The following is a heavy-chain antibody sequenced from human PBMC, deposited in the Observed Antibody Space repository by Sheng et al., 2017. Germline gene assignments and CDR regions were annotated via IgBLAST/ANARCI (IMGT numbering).Heavy chain of an antibody. CDR2: LAHDGSNK. CDR1: GFIFSNYG. J-gene: IGHJ4*02. D-gene: IGHD5-18*01. V-gene: IGHV3-30*03. Sequence: QVQLVESGGGAVQPGRSLRLSCAASGFIFSNYGMNWVRQAPGKGLEWLAVLAHDGSNKYYADSVKGRFTISRDNSKNTLYLQMNSLRVEDTAVYYCASTHGYTYGYQLDSWGQGTLVTVSS. CDR3: ASTHGYTYGYQLDS.